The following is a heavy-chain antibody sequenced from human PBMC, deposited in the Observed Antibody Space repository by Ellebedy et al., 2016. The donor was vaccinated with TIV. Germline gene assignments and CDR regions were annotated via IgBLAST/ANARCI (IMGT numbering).Heavy chain of an antibody. Sequence: MPSETLSLTCTVSGDSISPYYWNWIRQPPGKGLEWIGYIYYNENTNYNPSLKSRVTISVDTSKNQFSLNLNSVTAADTAVYFCASTPFSAGSGYHPHDYWGQGILVTVSS. J-gene: IGHJ4*02. CDR3: ASTPFSAGSGYHPHDY. CDR1: GDSISPYY. V-gene: IGHV4-59*08. D-gene: IGHD5-12*01. CDR2: IYYNENT.